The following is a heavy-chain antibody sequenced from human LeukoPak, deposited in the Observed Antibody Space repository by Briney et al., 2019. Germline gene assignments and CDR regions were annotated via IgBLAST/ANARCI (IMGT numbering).Heavy chain of an antibody. V-gene: IGHV4-38-2*02. CDR1: GYSISSGYY. CDR3: ARVGSGWGDFDC. J-gene: IGHJ4*02. D-gene: IGHD6-19*01. Sequence: SETLSLTCTVSGYSISSGYYWGWIRQPPGKGLEWIGSIYHSGSTYYNPSLKSRVTISVDTSKNQFSLKLSSVTVADTAVYYCARVGSGWGDFDCWGQGTLVTVSS. CDR2: IYHSGST.